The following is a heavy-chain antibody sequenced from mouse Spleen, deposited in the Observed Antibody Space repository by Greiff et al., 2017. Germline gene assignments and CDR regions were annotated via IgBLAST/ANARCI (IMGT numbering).Heavy chain of an antibody. CDR1: GYAFSSYW. V-gene: IGHV1-80*01. J-gene: IGHJ3*01. CDR3: AREGDDGYFFAY. CDR2: IYPGDGDT. Sequence: QVQLKESGAELVKPGASVKISCKASGYAFSSYWMNWVKQRPGKGLEWIGQIYPGDGDTNYNGKFKGKATLTADKSSSTAYMQLSSLTSEDSAVYFCAREGDDGYFFAYWGQGTLVTVSA. D-gene: IGHD2-3*01.